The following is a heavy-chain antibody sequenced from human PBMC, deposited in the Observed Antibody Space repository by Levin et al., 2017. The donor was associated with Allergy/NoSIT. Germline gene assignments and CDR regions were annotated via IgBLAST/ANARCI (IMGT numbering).Heavy chain of an antibody. Sequence: GESLKISCKASGYTFTGYYMHWVRQAPGQGLEWMGRINRNSGSTNYAQKFQGRVTMTRDTSISSAYMELSRLRSDDTAVYYCASQSGYTYYYYYGMDVWGQGTTVTVSS. CDR3: ASQSGYTYYYYYGMDV. J-gene: IGHJ6*02. CDR2: INRNSGST. V-gene: IGHV1-2*06. CDR1: GYTFTGYY. D-gene: IGHD3-3*01.